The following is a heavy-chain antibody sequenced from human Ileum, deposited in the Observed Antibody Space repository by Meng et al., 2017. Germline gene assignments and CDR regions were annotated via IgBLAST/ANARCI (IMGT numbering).Heavy chain of an antibody. J-gene: IGHJ5*02. D-gene: IGHD1-1*01. CDR2: ISSSSSYI. V-gene: IGHV3-21*01. CDR1: GFTFSSYS. Sequence: EVQLVESGGDLVKPGGSLGLSCAASGFTFSSYSMNWVRQAPGKGLEWVSSISSSSSYIYYADSLKGRFTISRDNAKNSLYLQMNSLRAEETAVYYCARERQDNRWFDPWGQGTLVTVSS. CDR3: ARERQDNRWFDP.